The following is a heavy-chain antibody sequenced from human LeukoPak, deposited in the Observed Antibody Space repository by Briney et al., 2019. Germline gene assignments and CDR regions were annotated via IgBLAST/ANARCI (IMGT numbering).Heavy chain of an antibody. D-gene: IGHD4-17*01. CDR2: IYHSGST. J-gene: IGHJ4*02. Sequence: TSETLSLTCAVSGGSISSGGYSWSWIRQPPGKGLGWIGYIYHSGSTYYNPSLKSRVTISVDRSKNQFSLKLSSVTAADTAVYYCASMTTVTGVDYWGQGTLVTVSS. CDR1: GGSISSGGYS. CDR3: ASMTTVTGVDY. V-gene: IGHV4-30-2*01.